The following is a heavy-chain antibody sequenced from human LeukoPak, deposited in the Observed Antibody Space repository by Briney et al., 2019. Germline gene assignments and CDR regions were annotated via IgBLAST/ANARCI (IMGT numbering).Heavy chain of an antibody. V-gene: IGHV1-18*01. CDR3: ARDRIVVVPADASDI. D-gene: IGHD2-2*01. CDR2: ISAYNGNT. Sequence: ASVKVSCKASGYTFTSYGISWVRQAPGQGLEWMGWISAYNGNTNYAQKLQGRVTMTTDTSTSTAYMELRSLRSDDTAVYYCARDRIVVVPADASDIWGQGTMVTVSS. CDR1: GYTFTSYG. J-gene: IGHJ3*02.